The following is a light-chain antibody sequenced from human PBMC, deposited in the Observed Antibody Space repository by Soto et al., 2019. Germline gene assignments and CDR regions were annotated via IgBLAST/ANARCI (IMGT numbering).Light chain of an antibody. CDR3: CSYADRYV. CDR2: DVT. V-gene: IGLV2-11*01. Sequence: QSALTQPRSVSGSPGQSVTISCTGTSSDVGRYNLVSWYQQHPGKAPRLMIYDVTKRPSGVPDRFSGSKSGNTASLTISGLQAEDEADYYCCSYADRYVFGTGTKVTVL. CDR1: SSDVGRYNL. J-gene: IGLJ1*01.